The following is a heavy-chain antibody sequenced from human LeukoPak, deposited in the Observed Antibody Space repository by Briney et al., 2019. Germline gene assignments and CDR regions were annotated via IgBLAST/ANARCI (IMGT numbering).Heavy chain of an antibody. Sequence: GGSLRLSCAASGFTFSTYGIYWVRQAPGKGLEWVSYISTTSAMYYADSVKGRFTISRDNARDSLYLQMNSLRDEETAVYYGGRDCVGASSVPGGRGFDYWGQGTLVTVSS. CDR1: GFTFSTYG. D-gene: IGHD2-15*01. V-gene: IGHV3-48*02. J-gene: IGHJ4*02. CDR3: GRDCVGASSVPGGRGFDY. CDR2: ISTTSAM.